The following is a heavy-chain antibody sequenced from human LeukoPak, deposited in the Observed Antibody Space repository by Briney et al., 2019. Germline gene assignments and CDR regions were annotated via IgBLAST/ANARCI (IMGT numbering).Heavy chain of an antibody. CDR3: ARSYDSSGYGAWYFDL. CDR2: IYYSGST. D-gene: IGHD3-22*01. Sequence: PSETLSLTCTVSGGSISSGSYYWGWIRQPPGKGLEWIGSIYYSGSTYYNPSLKSRVTISVDTSKNQFSLKLSSVTAADTAVYYCARSYDSSGYGAWYFDLWGRGTLVTVSS. V-gene: IGHV4-39*07. J-gene: IGHJ2*01. CDR1: GGSISSGSYY.